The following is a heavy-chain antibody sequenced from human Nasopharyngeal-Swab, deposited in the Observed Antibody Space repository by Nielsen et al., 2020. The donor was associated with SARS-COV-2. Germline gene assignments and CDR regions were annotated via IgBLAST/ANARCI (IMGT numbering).Heavy chain of an antibody. D-gene: IGHD3-16*01. CDR3: GRGKGDYYYYYGMDV. CDR1: GFTFSSYG. V-gene: IGHV3-48*02. J-gene: IGHJ6*02. CDR2: ISSSSSTI. Sequence: GESLKISCAASGFTFSSYGMHWVRQAPGKGLEWVSHISSSSSTIYYADSVKGRFTISRDNAKNSLYLQMNSLRDEDTAVYYCGRGKGDYYYYYGMDVWGQGTTVTVSS.